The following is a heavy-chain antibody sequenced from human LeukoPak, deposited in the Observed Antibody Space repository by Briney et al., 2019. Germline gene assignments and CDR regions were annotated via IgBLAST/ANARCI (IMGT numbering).Heavy chain of an antibody. V-gene: IGHV5-51*01. Sequence: GESLKISCQGSGYHFPIYWIGWVRQMPGQGLEWMGIIYPEDSNTIYGPSFQGQVTISADKSIDTAYLEWSSLKASDTAIYYCARQGAAGKYYYYYMDAWGKGTTVTVSS. J-gene: IGHJ6*03. CDR1: GYHFPIYW. CDR3: ARQGAAGKYYYYYMDA. CDR2: IYPEDSNT. D-gene: IGHD6-13*01.